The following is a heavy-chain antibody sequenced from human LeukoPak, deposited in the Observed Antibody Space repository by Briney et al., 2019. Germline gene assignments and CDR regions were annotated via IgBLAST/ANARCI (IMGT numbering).Heavy chain of an antibody. J-gene: IGHJ1*01. CDR3: TTDRYYDNSELQFQH. CDR1: GFTLNNAW. V-gene: IGHV3-15*01. CDR2: IKRETDGGTI. Sequence: GGPLRLSCAASGFTLNNAWMSWVRQAPGKGLEWLGRIKRETDGGTIDYAAPVKGRFTISRDDSRNTLYLQMDSPKIEDTAVYYCTTDRYYDNSELQFQHWGQGTLVTVSS. D-gene: IGHD3-22*01.